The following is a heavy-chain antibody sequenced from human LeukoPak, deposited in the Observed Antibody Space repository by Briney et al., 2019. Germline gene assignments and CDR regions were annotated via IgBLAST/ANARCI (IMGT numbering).Heavy chain of an antibody. V-gene: IGHV3-23*01. CDR2: VSGSGGST. CDR3: AKGIRIVGATGPDY. J-gene: IGHJ4*02. D-gene: IGHD1-26*01. Sequence: GGSLRLSCAASGFTFSSYAMSWVRQAPGKGLEWVSAVSGSGGSTYYADSVKGRFTISRDNSKNTLYLQMNSLRAEDTAVYYCAKGIRIVGATGPDYWGQGTLVTVSS. CDR1: GFTFSSYA.